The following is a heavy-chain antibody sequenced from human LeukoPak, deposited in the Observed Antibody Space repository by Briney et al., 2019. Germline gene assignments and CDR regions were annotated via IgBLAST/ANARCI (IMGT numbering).Heavy chain of an antibody. J-gene: IGHJ4*02. CDR2: INHSGST. CDR1: GGPFSGYY. D-gene: IGHD3-22*01. CDR3: ARDPSGYFNY. V-gene: IGHV4-34*01. Sequence: SETLSLTCAVYGGPFSGYYWSWIRQPPGKGLEWIGEINHSGSTNYNPSLKSRVTISVDTSKNQFSLKLSSVTAADTAVYYCARDPSGYFNYWGQGTLATVSS.